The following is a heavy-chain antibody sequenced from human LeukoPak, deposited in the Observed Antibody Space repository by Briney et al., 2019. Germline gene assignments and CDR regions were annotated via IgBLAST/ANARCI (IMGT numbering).Heavy chain of an antibody. V-gene: IGHV1-8*02. CDR1: GYTFTSYY. Sequence: ASVKVSCKASGYTFTSYYMHWVRQATGQGLEWMGWINPNSGNTGYAQKFQGRVTMTRNTSISTAYMELSSLRSEDTAVYYCAKTGDAEYFQHWGQGTLVTISS. J-gene: IGHJ1*01. CDR3: AKTGDAEYFQH. CDR2: INPNSGNT. D-gene: IGHD3-16*01.